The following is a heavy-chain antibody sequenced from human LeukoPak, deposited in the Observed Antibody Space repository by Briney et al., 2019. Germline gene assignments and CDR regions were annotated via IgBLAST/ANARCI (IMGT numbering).Heavy chain of an antibody. D-gene: IGHD2-15*01. V-gene: IGHV3-74*01. CDR2: INSDGTST. J-gene: IGHJ4*02. Sequence: PGGSLRLSCAASGFTFSSYWIHWGRQAPGKGLVYVSRINSDGTSTSYADSVKGRFTISRDNAKNTLYLLMNSLRAEDTAEHYCARDIGYSPFDYWGQGTLVTVSS. CDR3: ARDIGYSPFDY. CDR1: GFTFSSYW.